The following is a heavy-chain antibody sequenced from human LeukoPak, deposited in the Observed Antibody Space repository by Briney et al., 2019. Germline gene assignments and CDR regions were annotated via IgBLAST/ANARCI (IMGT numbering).Heavy chain of an antibody. CDR1: GFTFSDYY. V-gene: IGHV3-11*01. CDR3: ARDRWLRTPFDAFDI. CDR2: ISSSGSTI. D-gene: IGHD5-12*01. Sequence: PGGSLRLSCAASGFTFSDYYMSWIRQAPGKGLGWVSYISSSGSTIYYADSVKGRFTISRDNAKNSLYLQMNSLRAEDTAVYYCARDRWLRTPFDAFDIWGQGTMVTVSS. J-gene: IGHJ3*02.